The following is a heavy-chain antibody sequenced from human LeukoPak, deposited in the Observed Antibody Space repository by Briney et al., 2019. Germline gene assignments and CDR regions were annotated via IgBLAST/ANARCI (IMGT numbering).Heavy chain of an antibody. J-gene: IGHJ3*02. CDR1: GYTFTSYA. V-gene: IGHV1-3*03. CDR2: INAGNGNT. D-gene: IGHD2-21*01. Sequence: ASVKVSCKASGYTFTSYAMHWVRQAPGQRLEWMGWINAGNGNTKYSQEFQGRVTITRNTSISTAYMELSSLRSEDTAVYYCARDESLLWWLKPGAFDIWGQGTMVTVSS. CDR3: ARDESLLWWLKPGAFDI.